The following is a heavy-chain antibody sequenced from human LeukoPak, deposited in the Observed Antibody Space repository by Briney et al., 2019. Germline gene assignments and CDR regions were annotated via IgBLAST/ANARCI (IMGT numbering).Heavy chain of an antibody. D-gene: IGHD6-13*01. V-gene: IGHV3-23*01. CDR3: ATLSVAAADWDDDY. CDR1: GFTFSDYG. Sequence: GRSLRLSCAASGFTFSDYGMSWVRQAPGKGLEWVAGISISGDNTYYADSVKGRFTISRDNSKNTLYLQMNSLRAEDTAVYYCATLSVAAADWDDDYWGQGTLLTVSS. J-gene: IGHJ4*02. CDR2: ISISGDNT.